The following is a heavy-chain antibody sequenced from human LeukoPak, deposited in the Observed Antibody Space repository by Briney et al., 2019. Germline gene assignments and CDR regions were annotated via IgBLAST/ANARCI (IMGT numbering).Heavy chain of an antibody. J-gene: IGHJ4*02. D-gene: IGHD3-10*01. CDR3: ARDSGSGSYPRIYFDY. CDR2: ISYDGTNK. V-gene: IGHV3-30*04. CDR1: GFTFSGYA. Sequence: PGGSLRLSCAASGFTFSGYAMHWVRQAPGKGLEWVALISYDGTNKYCADSVKGRFTISRDNSKNTLYMQMNSLRAEDTAVYYCARDSGSGSYPRIYFDYWGQGTLVIVSS.